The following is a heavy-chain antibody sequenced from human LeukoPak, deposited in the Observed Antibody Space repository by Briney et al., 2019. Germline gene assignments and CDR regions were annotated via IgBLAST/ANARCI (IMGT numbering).Heavy chain of an antibody. CDR2: IYYSGST. CDR1: GGSISSSTYY. Sequence: SETLSLTCTVSGGSISSSTYYWGWIRQPPGKGLEWIGSIYYSGSTSHNPSLKSRVTISVDTSKNQFSLKLDSVTAADTAVYYCARNASDSGTSYFDYWGQGTLVTVSS. CDR3: ARNASDSGTSYFDY. J-gene: IGHJ4*02. V-gene: IGHV4-39*01. D-gene: IGHD1-26*01.